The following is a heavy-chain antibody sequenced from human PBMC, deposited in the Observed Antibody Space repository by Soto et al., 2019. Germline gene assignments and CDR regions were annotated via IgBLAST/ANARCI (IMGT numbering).Heavy chain of an antibody. J-gene: IGHJ6*02. Sequence: GGSLRLSCAASGFTFSSYSMNWVRQAPGKGLEWVSSITSSSSYIYYADSVKGRFTISRDNSKSTLYLQMNSLRAEDTALYYCAKGRSYYYYYGVDVWGQGTTVTVSS. CDR2: ITSSSSYI. CDR3: AKGRSYYYYYGVDV. V-gene: IGHV3-21*04. CDR1: GFTFSSYS.